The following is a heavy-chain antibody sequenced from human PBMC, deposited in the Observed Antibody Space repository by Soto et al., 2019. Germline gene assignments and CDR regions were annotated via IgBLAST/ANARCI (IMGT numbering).Heavy chain of an antibody. J-gene: IGHJ4*02. CDR3: ARITPDSSGYYDFDC. CDR1: GGSISSYD. CDR2: IYNSGST. D-gene: IGHD3-22*01. Sequence: QVQLQESGPGLVKPSETLSLTCSVFGGSISSYDWSWIRQSPGKGLEWIGYIYNSGSTNYNPSLKSRVTISVDTSKNQFSLKLSSGTASDTAVYYCARITPDSSGYYDFDCWGQGTLVTVSS. V-gene: IGHV4-59*01.